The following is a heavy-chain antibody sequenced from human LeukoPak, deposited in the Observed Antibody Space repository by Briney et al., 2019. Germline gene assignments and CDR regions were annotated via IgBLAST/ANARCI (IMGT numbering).Heavy chain of an antibody. CDR2: IYTSGST. D-gene: IGHD3-22*01. CDR3: AREGSGYNGYYFDY. Sequence: SSETLSLTCTVSGGSISSGSYYWSWIRQPAGKGLEWIGRIYTSGSTNYNPSLKSRVTISVDTSKNQFSLKLSSVTAADTAVYYCAREGSGYNGYYFDYWGQGTLVTVSS. V-gene: IGHV4-61*02. J-gene: IGHJ4*02. CDR1: GGSISSGSYY.